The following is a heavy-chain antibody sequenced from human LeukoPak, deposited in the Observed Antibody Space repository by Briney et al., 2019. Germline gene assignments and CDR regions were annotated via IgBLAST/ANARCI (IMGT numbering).Heavy chain of an antibody. CDR3: VRDGDVYNFDH. CDR2: ISGSGGST. D-gene: IGHD5-24*01. Sequence: GGSLRLSCAASGFTFSSYAMSWVRQAPGKGLEWVSAISGSGGSTYYADSMKGRFTISRDNAKNTLYLQMTSLRAEDTAIYYCVRDGDVYNFDHWGQGTLVTVSS. CDR1: GFTFSSYA. J-gene: IGHJ4*02. V-gene: IGHV3-23*01.